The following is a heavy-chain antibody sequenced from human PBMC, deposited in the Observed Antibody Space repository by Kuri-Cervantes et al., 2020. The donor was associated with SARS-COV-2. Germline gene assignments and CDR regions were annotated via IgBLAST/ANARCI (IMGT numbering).Heavy chain of an antibody. CDR2: INHSGST. CDR1: GGSFSGYY. D-gene: IGHD3-22*01. Sequence: GSLRLSCAVYGGSFSGYYWSWIRQPPGKGLEWIGEINHSGSTNYNPSLKSRVTISVDTSKNQFSLKLSTVTAADTAVYCCARHFGYDSPWGRGTLVTVSS. J-gene: IGHJ2*01. CDR3: ARHFGYDSP. V-gene: IGHV4-34*01.